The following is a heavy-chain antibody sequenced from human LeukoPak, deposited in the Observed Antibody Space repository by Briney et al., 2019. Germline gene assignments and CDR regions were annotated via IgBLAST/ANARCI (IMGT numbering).Heavy chain of an antibody. CDR1: GFGFSPFW. CDR2: INPDGSGT. V-gene: IGHV3-7*01. Sequence: GGALRVSCAASGFGFSPFWMSWVRQGPGKGLDWVASINPDGSGTSYVDSVKGRFTISRDNAQNSLYLQMNSLSAADTAVYYCARLFGGVTTFDYWGQGTLVTVSS. D-gene: IGHD4-17*01. CDR3: ARLFGGVTTFDY. J-gene: IGHJ4*02.